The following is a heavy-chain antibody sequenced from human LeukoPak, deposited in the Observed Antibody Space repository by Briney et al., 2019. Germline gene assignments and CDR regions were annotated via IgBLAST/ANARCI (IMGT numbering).Heavy chain of an antibody. D-gene: IGHD2-2*01. CDR1: GYTLTELS. CDR3: ARDVSPAMTAYYYYYGIDV. Sequence: ASVKVSCKVSGYTLTELSMHWVRQAPGKGLEWMGGFDPEDGETIYAQKFQGRVTMTEDTSTDTAYMELSSLGSEDTAVYYCARDVSPAMTAYYYYYGIDVWGQGTTVTVSS. V-gene: IGHV1-24*01. J-gene: IGHJ6*02. CDR2: FDPEDGET.